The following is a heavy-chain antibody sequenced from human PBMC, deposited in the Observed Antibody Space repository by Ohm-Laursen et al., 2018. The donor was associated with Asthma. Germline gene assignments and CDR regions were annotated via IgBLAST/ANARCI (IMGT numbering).Heavy chain of an antibody. CDR2: IWYDGSNK. CDR3: ARIGPEWELPGREYSLIH. Sequence: SLRLSCAASGFTFSSYGMHWVRQAPGKGLEWVAVIWYDGSNKYYADSVKGRFTISRDNSKNTLYLQMNSLRVDDTALYYCARIGPEWELPGREYSLIHWGQGTLVTVSS. D-gene: IGHD1-26*01. V-gene: IGHV3-33*01. J-gene: IGHJ1*01. CDR1: GFTFSSYG.